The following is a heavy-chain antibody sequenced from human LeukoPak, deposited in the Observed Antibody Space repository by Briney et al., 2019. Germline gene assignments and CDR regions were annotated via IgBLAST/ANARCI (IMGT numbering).Heavy chain of an antibody. CDR3: AKDIRAVAGYPSFDY. J-gene: IGHJ4*02. Sequence: GRSLRLSCAASGFTFDDYAMHWVRQAPGKGLEWVSGISWNSAGIGYADSVKGRFTISRDNAKNSLYLQMNSLRAEDTALYYCAKDIRAVAGYPSFDYWGQGTLVTVSS. CDR1: GFTFDDYA. CDR2: ISWNSAGI. D-gene: IGHD6-19*01. V-gene: IGHV3-9*01.